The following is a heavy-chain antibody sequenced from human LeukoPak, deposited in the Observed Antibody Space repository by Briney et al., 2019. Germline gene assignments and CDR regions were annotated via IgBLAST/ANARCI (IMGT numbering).Heavy chain of an antibody. V-gene: IGHV3-11*01. J-gene: IGHJ4*02. CDR2: ISSSGAIT. CDR3: ARAGAHSSSSLRY. D-gene: IGHD6-13*01. Sequence: GGSLRLSCAASGVTFSDYYMSWIRQAPGKGLEWISYISSSGAITSYSDSVKGRFTISRDNAKNSLHLQMNNLGAEDTAVYFCARAGAHSSSSLRYWGQGTLVTVSS. CDR1: GVTFSDYY.